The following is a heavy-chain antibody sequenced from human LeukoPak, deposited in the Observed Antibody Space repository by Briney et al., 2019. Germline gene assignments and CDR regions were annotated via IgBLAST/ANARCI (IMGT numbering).Heavy chain of an antibody. CDR2: ISAYNGHT. CDR1: GYTFTNYG. D-gene: IGHD6-6*01. Sequence: ASVKVSCKASGYTFTNYGVTWVRQAPGQGLEWMGWISAYNGHTNYAQNLQGRVTMTTDKSTSTAYMELSSLRSEDTAVYYCARVSGSSSSWGYMDVWGKGTTVTVSS. CDR3: ARVSGSSSSWGYMDV. J-gene: IGHJ6*03. V-gene: IGHV1-18*01.